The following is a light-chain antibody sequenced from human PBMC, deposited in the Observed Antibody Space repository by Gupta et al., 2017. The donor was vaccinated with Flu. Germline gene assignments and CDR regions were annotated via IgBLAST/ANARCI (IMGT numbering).Light chain of an antibody. CDR3: MQTAQAPFT. Sequence: VTPGEPASISCRSSQSRLRSNGYHYLDWYLQKPGRSPQLLIYLGSNRASGVPERISGSGSGTDFTLKINKVEAEDVGIYYCMQTAQAPFTFGQGTRLEIK. V-gene: IGKV2-28*01. CDR2: LGS. J-gene: IGKJ5*01. CDR1: QSRLRSNGYHY.